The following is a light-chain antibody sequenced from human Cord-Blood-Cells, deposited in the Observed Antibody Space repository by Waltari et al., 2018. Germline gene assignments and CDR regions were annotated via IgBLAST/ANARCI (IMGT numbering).Light chain of an antibody. V-gene: IGKV1-9*01. CDR1: QGISSY. Sequence: DIQLTQSPSFLSASVGDRVTITCRASQGISSYLAWYQQKPGKAPKLLIYAASTLQSGVPSKVSRSGSWAEFPPTNSRPQAEDFATYYCQQLNSYPLTFGGGTKVEIK. J-gene: IGKJ4*01. CDR2: AAS. CDR3: QQLNSYPLT.